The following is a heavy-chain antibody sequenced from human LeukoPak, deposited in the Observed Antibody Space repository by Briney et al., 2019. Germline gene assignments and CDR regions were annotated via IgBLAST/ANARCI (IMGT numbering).Heavy chain of an antibody. Sequence: ASVKVSCKASGYTFTGYYMYWVRQAPGQGLEWMGRINPNSGGTDYAQNFQGRVTMTRDTSISTAYMELSRLRSVDTAVYYCARGYCSGGTCYLVENWFDPWGQGTLVTVSS. J-gene: IGHJ5*02. CDR1: GYTFTGYY. CDR2: INPNSGGT. D-gene: IGHD2-15*01. V-gene: IGHV1-2*06. CDR3: ARGYCSGGTCYLVENWFDP.